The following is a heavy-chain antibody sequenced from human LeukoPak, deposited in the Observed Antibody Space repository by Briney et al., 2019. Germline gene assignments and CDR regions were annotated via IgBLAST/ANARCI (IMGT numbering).Heavy chain of an antibody. Sequence: GGSLRLSCAASGFIFSAYWMHWVRQGPGKGLLWVSHITGDGSNTNYADSVKGRFTISRDNAKNTLYLQLNSLRPEDSAVYYCARSGDGDFDSWGQGTLVTVSS. CDR2: ITGDGSNT. CDR1: GFIFSAYW. CDR3: ARSGDGDFDS. V-gene: IGHV3-74*01. J-gene: IGHJ4*02. D-gene: IGHD1-26*01.